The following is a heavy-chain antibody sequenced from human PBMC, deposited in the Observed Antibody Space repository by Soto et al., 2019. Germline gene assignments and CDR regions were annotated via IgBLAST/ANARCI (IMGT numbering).Heavy chain of an antibody. Sequence: GDSLKISCEGSGYSLTTHLINWVRQMPGKGLEWIGRIDPSQSYINYSPSFQGHVTISADKSTSKAYLQWNSREASDTAIYYCAVFRSSWFGEGRLDSWGPGTLVNVSS. CDR2: IDPSQSYI. CDR3: AVFRSSWFGEGRLDS. CDR1: GYSLTTHL. V-gene: IGHV5-10-1*01. J-gene: IGHJ4*02. D-gene: IGHD6-13*01.